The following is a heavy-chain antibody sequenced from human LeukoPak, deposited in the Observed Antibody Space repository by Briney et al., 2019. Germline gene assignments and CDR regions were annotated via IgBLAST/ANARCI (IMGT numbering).Heavy chain of an antibody. CDR2: ISYDGSNK. J-gene: IGHJ6*02. V-gene: IGHV3-30*04. D-gene: IGHD3-9*01. CDR3: AKAEYYDILTGYYKGFYYYGMDV. Sequence: GRSLRLSCAASGFTFSSYAMHWVRQAPGKGLERVAVISYDGSNKYYADSVKGRFTISRDNSKNTLYLQMNSLRAEDTAVYYCAKAEYYDILTGYYKGFYYYGMDVWGQGTTVTVSS. CDR1: GFTFSSYA.